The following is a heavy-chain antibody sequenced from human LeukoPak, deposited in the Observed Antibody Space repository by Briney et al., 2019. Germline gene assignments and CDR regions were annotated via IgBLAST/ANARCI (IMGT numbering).Heavy chain of an antibody. J-gene: IGHJ3*02. CDR3: ARRDDFDI. CDR1: GFTFSTYH. V-gene: IGHV3-48*04. Sequence: GGSLRLSCAASGFTFSTYHMNWVRQAPGKGLEWVSFISTSSTNVIYYADSVKGRFTISRDDARNSLYLQMNSLRVEDTAIYYCARRDDFDIWGQGTLVTVSS. CDR2: ISTSSTNVI.